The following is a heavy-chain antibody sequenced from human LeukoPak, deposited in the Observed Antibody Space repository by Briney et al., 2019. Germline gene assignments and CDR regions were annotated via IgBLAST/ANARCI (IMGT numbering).Heavy chain of an antibody. CDR3: AREAVAGNDY. J-gene: IGHJ4*02. Sequence: SSETLSLTCTVSGGSISSYYRSWIRQPAEKGLEWIGRIYTSGSTNYNPSLKSRVTMSVDTSKNQFALKLSSVTAADTAVYYCAREAVAGNDYWGQGTLVTFSS. V-gene: IGHV4-4*07. CDR2: IYTSGST. D-gene: IGHD6-19*01. CDR1: GGSISSYY.